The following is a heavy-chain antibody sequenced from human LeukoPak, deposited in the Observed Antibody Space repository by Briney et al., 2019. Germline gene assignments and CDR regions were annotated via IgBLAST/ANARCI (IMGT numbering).Heavy chain of an antibody. Sequence: ASVKVSCKASGYTFTSYAMHWVRQAPGQRLEWMGWINAGNGNTKYSQKFQGRVTITRDTSASTAYMELSSLRSEDTAVYYCARVPIFGVVGGMDVWGQGTTVTVSS. CDR3: ARVPIFGVVGGMDV. V-gene: IGHV1-3*01. CDR2: INAGNGNT. CDR1: GYTFTSYA. D-gene: IGHD3-3*01. J-gene: IGHJ6*02.